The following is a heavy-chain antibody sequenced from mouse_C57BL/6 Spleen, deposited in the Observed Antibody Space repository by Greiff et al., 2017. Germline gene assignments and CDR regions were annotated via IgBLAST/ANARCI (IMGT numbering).Heavy chain of an antibody. CDR1: GFTFSSYA. CDR3: TRSCYGGDYFDY. D-gene: IGHD1-2*01. Sequence: EVQVVESGEGLVKPGGSLKLSCAASGFTFSSYAMSWVRQTPEKRLEWVAYISSGGDYLYYADTVKGRFTISRDNARNTLYLQMSSLKSGDTAMYYCTRSCYGGDYFDYWGQGTTLTVSS. J-gene: IGHJ2*01. V-gene: IGHV5-9-1*02. CDR2: ISSGGDYL.